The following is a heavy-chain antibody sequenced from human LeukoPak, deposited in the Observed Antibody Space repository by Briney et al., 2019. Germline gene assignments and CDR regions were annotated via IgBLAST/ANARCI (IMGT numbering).Heavy chain of an antibody. J-gene: IGHJ4*02. D-gene: IGHD3-22*01. CDR2: IYYSGST. Sequence: SETLSLTCTVSGGSISSYYWSWIRQPPGKGLEWIGCIYYSGSTNYNPSLKSRATISIDTSKNQFSLKLSSVTAADTAVYYCARGTYYYDSGGYSFDYWGQGTLVTVSS. V-gene: IGHV4-59*01. CDR1: GGSISSYY. CDR3: ARGTYYYDSGGYSFDY.